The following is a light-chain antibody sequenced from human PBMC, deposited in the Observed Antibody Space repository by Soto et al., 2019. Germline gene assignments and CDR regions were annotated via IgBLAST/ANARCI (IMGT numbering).Light chain of an antibody. V-gene: IGKV1-39*01. CDR3: QQSYSTLFT. Sequence: DIQMTQSPSSLSASVGDRVTITCRASQSINRYLNWYQQKPGKAPKLLIYAASSLQSVVPSRFSGSGSGTDFTLTISSLQPEDFATYYCQQSYSTLFTFGGGTKVEIK. CDR2: AAS. CDR1: QSINRY. J-gene: IGKJ4*01.